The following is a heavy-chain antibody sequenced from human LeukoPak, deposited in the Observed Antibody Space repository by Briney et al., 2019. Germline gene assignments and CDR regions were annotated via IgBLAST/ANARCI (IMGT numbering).Heavy chain of an antibody. V-gene: IGHV3-72*01. CDR3: AREGSGWSGGFGAFDI. Sequence: GGSLRLSCAASGFTFSDHYMDWVRQAPGKGLEWVGRTRNKANSYTTEYAASVKGRFTISRDDSKNSLYLQMNCLKTEDTAVYYCAREGSGWSGGFGAFDIWGQGTMVTVSS. J-gene: IGHJ3*02. D-gene: IGHD6-19*01. CDR1: GFTFSDHY. CDR2: TRNKANSYTT.